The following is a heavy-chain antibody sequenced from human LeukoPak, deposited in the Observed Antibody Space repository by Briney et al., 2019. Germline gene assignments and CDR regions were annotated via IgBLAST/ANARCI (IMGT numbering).Heavy chain of an antibody. J-gene: IGHJ4*02. Sequence: ASVKVSCKASGYTFTSYDINWVRQATGQGLEWMGGIIPIFGTANYAQKFQGRVTITTDESTSTAYMELSSLRSEDTAVYYCARNDGYSGYDDWGQGTLVTVSS. CDR2: IIPIFGTA. CDR3: ARNDGYSGYDD. CDR1: GYTFTSYD. V-gene: IGHV1-69*05. D-gene: IGHD5-12*01.